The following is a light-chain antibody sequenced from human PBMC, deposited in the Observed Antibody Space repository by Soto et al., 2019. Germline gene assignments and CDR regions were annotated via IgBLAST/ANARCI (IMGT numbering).Light chain of an antibody. Sequence: QSVLTQPASVSGSPGQSITISCTGTSSDVGGNKYASWYQQYPGKVPKLLINKVTNRPSGVSYRFSGSKSGNTASLTISAFLAEDEADYFCASSTSDSLYVFGTGTKVTVL. CDR2: KVT. J-gene: IGLJ1*01. V-gene: IGLV2-14*01. CDR3: ASSTSDSLYV. CDR1: SSDVGGNKY.